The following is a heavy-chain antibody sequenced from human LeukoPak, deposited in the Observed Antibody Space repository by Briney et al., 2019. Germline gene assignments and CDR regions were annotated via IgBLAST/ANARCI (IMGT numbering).Heavy chain of an antibody. Sequence: GGSLRLSCAASGFTFEDYAMHWVRQAPGKGLQWVSLISWDGGSAYYTDSVKGRFTISRDNSKNFLYLQMNSLRVEDNALYYCAKVKLGYYYYYGMDVWGRGTPVTVSS. CDR2: ISWDGGSA. V-gene: IGHV3-43D*03. J-gene: IGHJ6*02. CDR3: AKVKLGYYYYYGMDV. CDR1: GFTFEDYA. D-gene: IGHD3-16*01.